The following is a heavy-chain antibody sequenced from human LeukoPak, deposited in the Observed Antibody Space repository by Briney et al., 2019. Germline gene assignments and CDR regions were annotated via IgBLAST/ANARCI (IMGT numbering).Heavy chain of an antibody. CDR3: AREGGYCSGGSCYSGHNFDY. J-gene: IGHJ4*02. CDR2: IYPGDSDT. Sequence: PGESLKISCKGSRHTFNNYWIAWVRQMPGKGLEWMGIIYPGDSDTRYSPSFQGQVTISADKSISTAYLQWSSLKASDTAMYYCAREGGYCSGGSCYSGHNFDYWGQGTLVTVSS. V-gene: IGHV5-51*01. D-gene: IGHD2-15*01. CDR1: RHTFNNYW.